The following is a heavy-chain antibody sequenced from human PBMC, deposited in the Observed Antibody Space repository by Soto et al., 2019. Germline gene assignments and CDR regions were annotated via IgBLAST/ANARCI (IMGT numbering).Heavy chain of an antibody. CDR1: GFTFSSYS. Sequence: EVQLVESGGGLVKPGGSLRLSCAASGFTFSSYSMNWVRQAPGKGLEWVSSISSSSSYIYYADSVKGRFTIPKYNAKNSLYLQINSLRAEDTAVYYCARDLRVAAAATGYWGQGTLVTVSS. D-gene: IGHD6-13*01. V-gene: IGHV3-21*01. CDR2: ISSSSSYI. CDR3: ARDLRVAAAATGY. J-gene: IGHJ4*02.